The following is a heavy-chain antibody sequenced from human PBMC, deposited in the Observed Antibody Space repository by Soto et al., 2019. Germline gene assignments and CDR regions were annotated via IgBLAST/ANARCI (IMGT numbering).Heavy chain of an antibody. D-gene: IGHD2-15*01. CDR1: GYTFTGYY. Sequence: ASVKVSCKASGYTFTGYYMHWVRQAPGQGLEWMGWINPNSGDTNYAQKFQGWVTMTRDTSISTAYMELSRLRSDDTAVYYCAACSGGSCYSDYYGMDVWGQGTTVTVSS. V-gene: IGHV1-2*04. CDR2: INPNSGDT. J-gene: IGHJ6*02. CDR3: AACSGGSCYSDYYGMDV.